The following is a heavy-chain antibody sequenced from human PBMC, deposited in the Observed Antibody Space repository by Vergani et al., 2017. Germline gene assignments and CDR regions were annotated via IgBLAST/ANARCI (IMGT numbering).Heavy chain of an antibody. CDR3: ASRSRYGSGIHGDNWFDP. Sequence: EVQLVESGGGLVKPGRSLRLSCTASGFTFGDYAMSWFRQAPGKGLEWVGFIRSKAYGGTTEYAASVKGRFTISRDDSKSIAYLQMNSLKTEDTAVYYCASRSRYGSGIHGDNWFDPWGQGTLVTVSS. CDR1: GFTFGDYA. J-gene: IGHJ5*02. V-gene: IGHV3-49*05. CDR2: IRSKAYGGTT. D-gene: IGHD3-10*01.